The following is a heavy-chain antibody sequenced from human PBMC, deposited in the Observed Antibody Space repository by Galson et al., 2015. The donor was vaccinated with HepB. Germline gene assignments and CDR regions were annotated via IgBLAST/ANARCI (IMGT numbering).Heavy chain of an antibody. J-gene: IGHJ4*02. D-gene: IGHD3-22*01. V-gene: IGHV1-24*01. CDR1: GYTLTELS. Sequence: SVKVSCKVSGYTLTELSMHWVRQAPGKGLEWMGGFDPEDGETIYAQKFQGRVTMTEDTSTDTAYMELSSLRSEDTAVYYCRTYYYDSSGYYYDYWGQGTLVTVSS. CDR3: RTYYYDSSGYYYDY. CDR2: FDPEDGET.